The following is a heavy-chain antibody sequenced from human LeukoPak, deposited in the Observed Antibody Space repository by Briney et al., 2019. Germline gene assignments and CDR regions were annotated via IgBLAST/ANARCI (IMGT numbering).Heavy chain of an antibody. D-gene: IGHD6-19*01. J-gene: IGHJ6*03. Sequence: PGGSLRLSCAASGFTFSSYGMSWVRQAPGKGLEWVSYISSSGSTIYYADSVKGRFTISRDNAKNSLYLQMNSLRAEDTAVYYCARDRASSGWPNYYYYYMDVWGKGTTVTVSS. CDR1: GFTFSSYG. CDR3: ARDRASSGWPNYYYYYMDV. V-gene: IGHV3-48*04. CDR2: ISSSGSTI.